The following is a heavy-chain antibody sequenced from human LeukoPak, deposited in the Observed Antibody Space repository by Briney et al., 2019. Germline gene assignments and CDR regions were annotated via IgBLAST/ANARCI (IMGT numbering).Heavy chain of an antibody. V-gene: IGHV1-2*04. CDR2: INPNSGGT. D-gene: IGHD6-19*01. CDR1: GYTFTGYY. Sequence: GASVKVSCKASGYTFTGYYMHWVRQAPGQGLEWMGWINPNSGGTNYAQKFQGWVTMTRDTSISTAYMELSRLRSDDTAVYYCATSSSGWPAPFDYWGQGTLVTVSS. CDR3: ATSSSGWPAPFDY. J-gene: IGHJ4*02.